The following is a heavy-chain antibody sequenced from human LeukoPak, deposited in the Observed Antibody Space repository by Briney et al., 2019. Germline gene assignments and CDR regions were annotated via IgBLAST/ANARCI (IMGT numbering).Heavy chain of an antibody. CDR2: IYHSGST. CDR1: GGSISSGGYY. V-gene: IGHV4-30-2*01. J-gene: IGHJ5*02. CDR3: ARVRDCSSTSCYSFWFDP. Sequence: SETLSLTCTVSGGSISSGGYYWSWIRQPPGKGLEWIGYIYHSGSTYYNPSLKSRVTISVDRSKNQFSLKLSSVTAADTAVYYCARVRDCSSTSCYSFWFDPWGQGTLVTVSS. D-gene: IGHD2-2*02.